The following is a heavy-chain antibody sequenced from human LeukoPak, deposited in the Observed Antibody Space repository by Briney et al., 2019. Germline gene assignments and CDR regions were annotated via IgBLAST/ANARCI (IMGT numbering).Heavy chain of an antibody. D-gene: IGHD3-22*01. CDR2: ISGSGGST. V-gene: IGHV3-23*01. J-gene: IGHJ3*02. CDR3: AKDHSRYPYYYDSSGYYYPDAFDI. Sequence: GGSLRLSCAASGFTFSSYAMSWVRQAPGKGLEWVSAISGSGGSTYYADSVKGRFTISRDNSKNTLYLQMNSLRAEDTAVYYCAKDHSRYPYYYDSSGYYYPDAFDIWAKGQWSPSLQ. CDR1: GFTFSSYA.